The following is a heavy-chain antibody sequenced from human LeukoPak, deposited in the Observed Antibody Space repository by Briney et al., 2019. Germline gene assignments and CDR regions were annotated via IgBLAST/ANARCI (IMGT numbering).Heavy chain of an antibody. Sequence: PSETLSLTCTGSGGSISSSSYYWGWIRQPPGKGLEWIGSIYYSGSTYYNPSLKSRVTISVDTSKNQFSLKLSSVTAADTAVYYCATFRRRVNAFDIWGQGTMVTVSS. D-gene: IGHD3-10*01. V-gene: IGHV4-39*01. J-gene: IGHJ3*02. CDR2: IYYSGST. CDR3: ATFRRRVNAFDI. CDR1: GGSISSSSYY.